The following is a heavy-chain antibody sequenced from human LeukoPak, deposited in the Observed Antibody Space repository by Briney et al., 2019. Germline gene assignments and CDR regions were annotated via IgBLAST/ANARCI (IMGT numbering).Heavy chain of an antibody. CDR3: ASYMVRGVLNWFDP. D-gene: IGHD3-10*01. Sequence: GASVKVSCKASGGTFSSYAISWVRQAPGQGLEWMGRIIPILGIANYAQKFQGRVTITADKSTSTAYMELSSLRSEDTAVYYCASYMVRGVLNWFDPWGQGTLVTVSS. CDR2: IIPILGIA. J-gene: IGHJ5*02. CDR1: GGTFSSYA. V-gene: IGHV1-69*04.